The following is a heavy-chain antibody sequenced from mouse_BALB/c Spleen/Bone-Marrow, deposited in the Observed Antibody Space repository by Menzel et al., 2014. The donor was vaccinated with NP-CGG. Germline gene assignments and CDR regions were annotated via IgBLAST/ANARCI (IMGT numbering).Heavy chain of an antibody. V-gene: IGHV7-3*02. CDR1: GFTSTDYY. CDR3: ARDRNYGSSWYFDV. J-gene: IGHJ1*01. Sequence: EVQVVESGGGLVQPGGSLRLSCATSGFTSTDYYMSWVRQPPGKALEWLGFIRNKANGYTTEYSASVKGRFTISRDNSQSILYLQMNTLRAEDSATYYCARDRNYGSSWYFDVWGAGTTVTVSS. D-gene: IGHD1-1*01. CDR2: IRNKANGYTT.